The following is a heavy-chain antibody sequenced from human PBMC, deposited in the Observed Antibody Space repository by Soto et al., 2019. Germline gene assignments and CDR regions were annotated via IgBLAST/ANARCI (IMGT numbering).Heavy chain of an antibody. J-gene: IGHJ4*02. V-gene: IGHV3-7*04. Sequence: EVQLVESGGGLVQPGGSLRLSCAASGFTFSSYWMGWVRQTPGKGLEWVANIKQDGSDKYYVDSVKGRFTISRDNAKNSLYLQMSSLRPEDTAVYYCARENYFEYWGQGTLVTVSS. CDR2: IKQDGSDK. CDR3: ARENYFEY. CDR1: GFTFSSYW.